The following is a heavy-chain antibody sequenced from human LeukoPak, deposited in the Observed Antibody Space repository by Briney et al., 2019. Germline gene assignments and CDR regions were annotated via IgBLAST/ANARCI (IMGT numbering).Heavy chain of an antibody. D-gene: IGHD5-18*01. J-gene: IGHJ4*02. V-gene: IGHV4-4*07. Sequence: SETLSLTCTVSGGSISGYYWTWIRQPAGKGLEWIGRIYTSGNTNYNPSLQSRVTMSVDTSNYQFPLKLSSVTAADTAVYYCARGYNYRYCDYWGQGTLVTVSS. CDR1: GGSISGYY. CDR2: IYTSGNT. CDR3: ARGYNYRYCDY.